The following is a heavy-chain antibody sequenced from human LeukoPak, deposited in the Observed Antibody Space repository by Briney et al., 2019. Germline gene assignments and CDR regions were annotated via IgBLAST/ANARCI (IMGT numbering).Heavy chain of an antibody. J-gene: IGHJ4*02. CDR1: GFSFSGHW. CDR2: IKADGSEK. Sequence: PGESLRLSCAASGFSFSGHWMNWVRQPPGKGLEWGANIKADGSEKYYVDSVKGRFTISRDDAKRTVDLQMDNLRAEDTAIYYCAYRNNFEYWGQGALVTVSS. D-gene: IGHD1-26*01. CDR3: AYRNNFEY. V-gene: IGHV3-7*05.